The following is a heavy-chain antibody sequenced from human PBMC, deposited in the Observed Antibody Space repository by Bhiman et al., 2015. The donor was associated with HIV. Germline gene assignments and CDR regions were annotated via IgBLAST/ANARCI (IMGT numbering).Heavy chain of an antibody. D-gene: IGHD2-2*01. CDR3: AKHPARYCTSTSCSNLDY. CDR1: GFIFRNHG. V-gene: IGHV3-30*18. J-gene: IGHJ4*02. CDR2: ISDDGSTV. Sequence: QLQLVESGGGVVQPGRSLRLSCAASGFIFRNHGMHWVRQAPGKGLEWVAVISDDGSTVYYADSVKGRFTISRDNSKNTLFLQMNSLRVEDAAVYYCAKHPARYCTSTSCSNLDYWGQGTLVTVSS.